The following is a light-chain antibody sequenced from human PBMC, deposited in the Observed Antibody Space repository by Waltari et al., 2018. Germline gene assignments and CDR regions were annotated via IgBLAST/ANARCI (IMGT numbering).Light chain of an antibody. CDR1: SGHSSNV. J-gene: IGLJ3*02. V-gene: IGLV4-69*01. CDR2: VNSDGSH. CDR3: QTGGHGTWV. Sequence: QLVLTQSPSASASLGASVKLTCTLSSGHSSNVIAWLQQRPARGPRYLMRVNSDGSHSRGGEIPDRFSGSGSGAERYLASSSLQSEDEADYYCQTGGHGTWVFGGGTKLTVL.